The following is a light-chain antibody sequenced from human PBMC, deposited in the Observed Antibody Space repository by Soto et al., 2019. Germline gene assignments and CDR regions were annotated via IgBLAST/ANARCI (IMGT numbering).Light chain of an antibody. J-gene: IGKJ1*01. Sequence: IVLTQSPGTLSLSPGERATLSCGASQSVSSIYLAWYQQKPGQAPRLLIYVASSRATGIPDRLSGSGSGTDFTLTISRLEPEDFAVYYCQQYGSSQTFGQGTKVDIK. V-gene: IGKV3-20*01. CDR1: QSVSSIY. CDR2: VAS. CDR3: QQYGSSQT.